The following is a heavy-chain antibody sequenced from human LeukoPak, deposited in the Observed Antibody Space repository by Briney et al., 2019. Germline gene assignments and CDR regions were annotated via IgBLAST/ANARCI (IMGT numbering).Heavy chain of an antibody. CDR3: AMILYATGSPTYYLDY. Sequence: ASVKLSCKASGYSFTDHSMHWVRQAPGQGLEWMGWINPKNGDTNYAQNFQGRVTMTRDTSISTVYMEVSWLRSDDTAVYYCAMILYATGSPTYYLDYWGQGTLVTVSP. J-gene: IGHJ4*02. D-gene: IGHD2-8*01. V-gene: IGHV1-2*02. CDR2: INPKNGDT. CDR1: GYSFTDHS.